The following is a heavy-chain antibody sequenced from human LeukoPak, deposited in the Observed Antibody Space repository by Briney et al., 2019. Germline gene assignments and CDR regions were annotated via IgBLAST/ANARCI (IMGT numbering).Heavy chain of an antibody. V-gene: IGHV3-23*01. CDR3: AKWAYYDFWSGHYKSHFDS. D-gene: IGHD3-3*01. CDR1: GFTFKNYA. J-gene: IGHJ4*02. CDR2: IRDSGNGT. Sequence: GGSLRLSCVVSGFTFKNYAMSWVRQAPGEGLECVSSIRDSGNGTDYADSVKGRFTVSRDNSKNTLYLHMNTLSAEDTAVYYCAKWAYYDFWSGHYKSHFDSWGQGTLVTVSP.